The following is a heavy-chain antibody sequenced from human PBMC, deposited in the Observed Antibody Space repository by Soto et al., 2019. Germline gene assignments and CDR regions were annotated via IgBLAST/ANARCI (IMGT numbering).Heavy chain of an antibody. V-gene: IGHV1-69*08. D-gene: IGHD2-2*01. CDR3: ARDWYCSSTSCYSTGSGWFDP. Sequence: QVQLVQSGAEVKKPGSSVKVSCKASGGTFSSYTISWVRQAPGQGLEWMGRIIPILGRANYAQKFQGRVTITADKSTSTAYIKLSSLSSEDTAVYYCARDWYCSSTSCYSTGSGWFDPWGQGTLVNVSS. CDR2: IIPILGRA. J-gene: IGHJ5*02. CDR1: GGTFSSYT.